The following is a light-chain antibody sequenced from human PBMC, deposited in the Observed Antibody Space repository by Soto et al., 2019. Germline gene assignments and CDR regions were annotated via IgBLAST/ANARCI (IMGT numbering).Light chain of an antibody. V-gene: IGKV3-20*01. J-gene: IGKJ1*01. CDR3: QQYGSSGT. CDR1: QSVTANY. Sequence: ELVLSQTPGSLSLSGGERITRSCRASQSVTANYLAWYQHKPGQAPRLLIYGASERAFGIPGRFSGSGSGTDFTLTISRLEPEDFAVYYCQQYGSSGTFGQGTKVDIK. CDR2: GAS.